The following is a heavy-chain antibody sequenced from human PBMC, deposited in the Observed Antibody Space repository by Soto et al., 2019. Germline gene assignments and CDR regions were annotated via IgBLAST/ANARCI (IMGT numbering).Heavy chain of an antibody. J-gene: IGHJ6*02. V-gene: IGHV1-46*01. CDR3: AREGTAMGGWYYYYGMDV. D-gene: IGHD5-18*01. CDR2: INPSGGST. Sequence: ASVKVSCKASGYTFTSYYMHWVRQAPGQGLEWMGIINPSGGSTSYAQKFQGRVTMTRDTSTSTVYMELSSLRSEDTAVYYCAREGTAMGGWYYYYGMDVWGQGTTVTVSS. CDR1: GYTFTSYY.